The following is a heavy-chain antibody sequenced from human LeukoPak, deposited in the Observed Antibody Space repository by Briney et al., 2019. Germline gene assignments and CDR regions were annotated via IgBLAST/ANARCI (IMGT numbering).Heavy chain of an antibody. CDR2: ISGSGGST. J-gene: IGHJ4*02. V-gene: IGHV3-23*01. CDR3: AKIWNPITMVRGVIDY. D-gene: IGHD3-10*01. Sequence: GGSLRLSCAASGFTFSSYAMSWVRQAPGEGLEWVSAISGSGGSTYYADSVKGRFTISRDNFKNTLHLQMNSLRAEDTAVYYCAKIWNPITMVRGVIDYWGQGTLVTVSS. CDR1: GFTFSSYA.